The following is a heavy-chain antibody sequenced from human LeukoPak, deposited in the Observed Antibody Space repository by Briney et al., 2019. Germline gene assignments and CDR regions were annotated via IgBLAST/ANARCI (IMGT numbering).Heavy chain of an antibody. D-gene: IGHD3-9*01. J-gene: IGHJ4*02. Sequence: GASVKVSCKASAYTFTDYYVHWVRQAPGQGLEWMGRINPSSGNTNYAQKLQGRVTMTTDTSTSTAYMELRSLRSDDTAVYYCARESRVLRYFALPPWYFDYWGQGTLVTVSS. V-gene: IGHV1-2*06. CDR2: INPSSGNT. CDR1: AYTFTDYY. CDR3: ARESRVLRYFALPPWYFDY.